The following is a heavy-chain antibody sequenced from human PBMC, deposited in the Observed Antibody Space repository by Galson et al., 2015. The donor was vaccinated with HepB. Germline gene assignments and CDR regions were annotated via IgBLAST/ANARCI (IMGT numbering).Heavy chain of an antibody. CDR1: GYSFTNYG. D-gene: IGHD2-21*02. V-gene: IGHV1-18*01. CDR3: ARCYLQGDGYYYYMDV. CDR2: ISVYNGNT. Sequence: SVKVSCKASGYSFTNYGITWVRQAPGQGLEWMGRISVYNGNTNYAQNFQGRVTLTTHTSTSTAYMELRSLRSDDTAVYYCARCYLQGDGYYYYMDVWGKGTTVTVSS. J-gene: IGHJ6*03.